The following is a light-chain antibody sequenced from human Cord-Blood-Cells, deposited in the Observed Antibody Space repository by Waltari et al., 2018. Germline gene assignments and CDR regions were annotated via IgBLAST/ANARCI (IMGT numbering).Light chain of an antibody. CDR1: QSIVSS. Sequence: EIVLAQCPDCQSVTPKEKVTITCRASQSIVSSLHWYQQTPDQAPKLQPKYASQAFSGGPSIFSGSGSGTDFTLTINSLEAEDAAAYYCHQSSSLPYTFGQWTKLEIK. J-gene: IGKJ2*01. CDR3: HQSSSLPYT. CDR2: YAS. V-gene: IGKV6-21*01.